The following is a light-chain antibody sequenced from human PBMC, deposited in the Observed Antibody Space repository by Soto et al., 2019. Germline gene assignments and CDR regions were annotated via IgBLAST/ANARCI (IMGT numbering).Light chain of an antibody. CDR3: QQYGSSSWT. CDR1: QSVSSSY. CDR2: GAS. J-gene: IGKJ1*01. Sequence: EIVMTQSPATLSLSPGERATLSCRASQSVSSSYLDWYKQKPGQAPRHLIYGASSWATDIPDRFSGSGSGTDFTLTISRLEPEDLAVYYCQQYGSSSWTFGQGTKVEIK. V-gene: IGKV3-20*01.